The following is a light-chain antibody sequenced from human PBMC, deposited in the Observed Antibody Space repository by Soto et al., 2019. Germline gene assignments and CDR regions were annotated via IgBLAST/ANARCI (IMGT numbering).Light chain of an antibody. Sequence: MQMTQSPSTLSSSVGYRVTITCLSSQSISSWLAWYQQKPGKAPKLLIYDASSLESGVPSRFSGSGSGTEFTPTISSLQPDDFATYYCQQYNSYSSYTFGQGTKV. V-gene: IGKV1-5*01. CDR1: QSISSW. CDR3: QQYNSYSSYT. CDR2: DAS. J-gene: IGKJ2*01.